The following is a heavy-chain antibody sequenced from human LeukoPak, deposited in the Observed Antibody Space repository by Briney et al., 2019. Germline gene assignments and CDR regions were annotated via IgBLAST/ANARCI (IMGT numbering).Heavy chain of an antibody. Sequence: SETLSLTCTVPGDSTSGYYWSWIRQPAGKGLEWIGRMYTSGSANYSPSLKSRVTMSLDTSKKLFSLQMSSVTAADTAIYYCATERSRGLALWGQGALVIVSS. CDR2: MYTSGSA. CDR3: ATERSRGLAL. CDR1: GDSTSGYY. D-gene: IGHD2-2*01. V-gene: IGHV4-4*07. J-gene: IGHJ5*02.